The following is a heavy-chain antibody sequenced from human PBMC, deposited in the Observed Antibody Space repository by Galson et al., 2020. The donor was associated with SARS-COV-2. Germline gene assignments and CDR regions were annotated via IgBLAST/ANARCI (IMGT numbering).Heavy chain of an antibody. CDR2: IYYRGRT. V-gene: IGHV4-39*07. CDR3: ARHTDDSGYYYGMDV. D-gene: IGHD3-16*01. CDR1: GGSISRSSYY. J-gene: IGHJ6*04. Sequence: SETLSLTCTVSGGSISRSSYYWGWIRQPPGKGLEWIGSIYYRGRTSYKPSLKSRVTISVDPSKNQLSLKLSSVTAADTAVYYCARHTDDSGYYYGMDVWGKGTTVTVSS.